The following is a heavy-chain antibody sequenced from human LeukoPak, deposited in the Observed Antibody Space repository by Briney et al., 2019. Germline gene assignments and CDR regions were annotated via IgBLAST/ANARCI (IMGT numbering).Heavy chain of an antibody. Sequence: GRSLRLSCAASGFTFSSYAMHWVRQAPGKGLEWVSVIYSGGSTYYADSVKGRFTISRDNSKNTLYLQMNSLRAEDTALYYCAKAQYYYDSSGLDAFDIWGQGTMVTVSS. V-gene: IGHV3-53*05. CDR3: AKAQYYYDSSGLDAFDI. CDR2: IYSGGST. D-gene: IGHD3-22*01. J-gene: IGHJ3*02. CDR1: GFTFSSYA.